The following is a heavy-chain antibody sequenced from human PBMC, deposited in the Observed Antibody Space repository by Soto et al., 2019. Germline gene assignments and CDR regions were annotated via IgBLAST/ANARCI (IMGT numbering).Heavy chain of an antibody. Sequence: SETLSLTWAVYGGSFSGYYWSWIRQPPGKGLEWIGEINHSGSTNYNPSLKSRVTISVDTSKNQFSLKLSSVTAADTAVYYCARRTARFGYSSSWSLDYWGQGTLVTGSS. CDR3: ARRTARFGYSSSWSLDY. CDR2: INHSGST. J-gene: IGHJ4*02. V-gene: IGHV4-34*01. D-gene: IGHD6-13*01. CDR1: GGSFSGYY.